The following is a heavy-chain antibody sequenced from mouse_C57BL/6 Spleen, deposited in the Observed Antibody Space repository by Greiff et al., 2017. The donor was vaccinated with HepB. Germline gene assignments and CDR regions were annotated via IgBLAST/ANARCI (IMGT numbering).Heavy chain of an antibody. CDR2: INPSNGGT. Sequence: QVHVKQPGTELVKPGASVKLSCKASGYTFTSYWMHWVKQRPGQGLEWIGNINPSNGGTNYNEKFKSKATLTVDKSSSTAYMQLSSLTSEDSAVYYCAREGGRVTTKGWFAYWGQGTLVTVSA. CDR3: AREGGRVTTKGWFAY. J-gene: IGHJ3*01. V-gene: IGHV1-53*01. CDR1: GYTFTSYW. D-gene: IGHD2-2*01.